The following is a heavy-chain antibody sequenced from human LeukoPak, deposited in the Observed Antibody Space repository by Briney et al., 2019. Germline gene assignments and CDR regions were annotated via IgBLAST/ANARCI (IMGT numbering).Heavy chain of an antibody. CDR2: IYHSGST. D-gene: IGHD6-13*01. CDR3: ALSSSWSFDI. V-gene: IGHV4-30-2*01. J-gene: IGHJ3*02. CDR1: GGSISGGGYY. Sequence: SETLSLTCTVSGGSISGGGYYWSWIRQPPGKGLEWIGYIYHSGSTYYNPSLKSRVTISVDRSENQFSLKLSSVTAADTAVYYCALSSSWSFDIWGQGTMVTVSS.